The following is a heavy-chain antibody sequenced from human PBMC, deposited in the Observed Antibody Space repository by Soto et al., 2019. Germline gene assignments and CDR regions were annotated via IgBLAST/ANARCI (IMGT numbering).Heavy chain of an antibody. D-gene: IGHD2-21*01. CDR2: IYYSGST. V-gene: IGHV4-39*01. J-gene: IGHJ4*02. CDR3: ARCSIVCVTPLPHLNFDY. CDR1: GGSISSSSYY. Sequence: PSETLSLTCTVSGGSISSSSYYWGWIRQPPGKGLEWIGSIYYSGSTYYNPSLKSRVTISVDTSKNKFSLKLSSVTAADTAVYYCARCSIVCVTPLPHLNFDYWGQGTLVTVSS.